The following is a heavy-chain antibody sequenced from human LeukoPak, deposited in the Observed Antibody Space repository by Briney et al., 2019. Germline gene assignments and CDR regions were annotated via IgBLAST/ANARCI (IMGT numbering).Heavy chain of an antibody. CDR3: ARDSDTSDWAWVY. CDR2: INAGIGET. D-gene: IGHD6-19*01. V-gene: IGHV1-3*01. Sequence: EASVKVSCKASGYTFTSYSKYTIHWVRQAPGQRLEWMGWINAGIGETRYSQKFQGRVTFTGDTSANTVYMELNGLISEDTAVYYCARDSDTSDWAWVYWGQGTLVTVSS. J-gene: IGHJ4*02. CDR1: GYTFTSYS.